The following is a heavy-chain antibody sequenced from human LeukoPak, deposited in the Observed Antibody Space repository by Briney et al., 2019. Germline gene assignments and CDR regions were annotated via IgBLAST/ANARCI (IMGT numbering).Heavy chain of an antibody. CDR3: ATSPRYGDQPVLPRYYFDY. D-gene: IGHD4-17*01. Sequence: ASVKVSCKVSGYTLTELSMHWVRQAPGKGLEWMGGFDPEDGETIYAQKFQGRVTMTEDTSTDTAYMELSSLRSEDTAVYYCATSPRYGDQPVLPRYYFDYWGQGTLSPSPQ. CDR1: GYTLTELS. CDR2: FDPEDGET. J-gene: IGHJ4*02. V-gene: IGHV1-24*01.